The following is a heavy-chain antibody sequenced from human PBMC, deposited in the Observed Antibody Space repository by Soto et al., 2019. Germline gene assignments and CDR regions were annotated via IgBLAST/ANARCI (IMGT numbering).Heavy chain of an antibody. J-gene: IGHJ6*02. D-gene: IGHD6-13*01. V-gene: IGHV3-48*04. Sequence: PGGSLRLSCAAPGLTFSTYAMTWVRQAPGKGLEWVSYISSSSGTIYYADSVKGRFTISRDNAKNSLYLQMNSLRAEDTAVYYCARPQIIAAGSHPYYYGMDVWGQGTTVTVSS. CDR1: GLTFSTYA. CDR3: ARPQIIAAGSHPYYYGMDV. CDR2: ISSSSGTI.